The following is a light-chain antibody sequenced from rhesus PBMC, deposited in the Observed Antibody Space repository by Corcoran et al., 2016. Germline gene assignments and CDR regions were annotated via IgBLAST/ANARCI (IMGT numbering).Light chain of an antibody. CDR3: QQPNNLPYS. CDR1: QGIRNY. CDR2: RAS. J-gene: IGKJ2*01. V-gene: IGKV1-69*01. Sequence: DIQMTQSPSSLSASVGDRVTSTCRASQGIRNYLAWYQQKQGKAPKFLIYRASNLETGVPSRFSGSGSGTNFTLIITSLQPEDLATYYCQQPNNLPYSFGQGTKVEIK.